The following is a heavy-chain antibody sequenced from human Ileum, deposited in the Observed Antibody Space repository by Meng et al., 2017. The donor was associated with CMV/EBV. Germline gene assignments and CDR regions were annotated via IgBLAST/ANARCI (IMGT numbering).Heavy chain of an antibody. CDR3: ARDFRGGATEN. V-gene: IGHV4-39*07. CDR2: VHYTGST. CDR1: GGSISSSGHF. D-gene: IGHD4/OR15-4a*01. J-gene: IGHJ4*02. Sequence: SETLSLTCTVSGGSISSSGHFWAWVRQPPGKGLEWIASVHYTGSTYHTPSLKSRVTISVDTSKSQFYLKLHSVTAADTAIYYCARDFRGGATENWGQGMLVTVSS.